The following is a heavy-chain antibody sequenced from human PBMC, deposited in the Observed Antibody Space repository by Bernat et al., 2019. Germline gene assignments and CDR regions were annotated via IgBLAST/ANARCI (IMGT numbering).Heavy chain of an antibody. D-gene: IGHD3-3*01. CDR1: GFTFSSYW. CDR2: INSDGSST. CDR3: VRVRVTIFGVVIGLDY. Sequence: EVQLVESGGGLVQPGGSLRLSCAASGFTFSSYWMHWVRQAPGKGLVWVSRINSDGSSTSYADSVKGRFTISRDNAKNTLYLQMNSLRAEYTAVYYCVRVRVTIFGVVIGLDYWGQGTLVTVSS. J-gene: IGHJ4*02. V-gene: IGHV3-74*01.